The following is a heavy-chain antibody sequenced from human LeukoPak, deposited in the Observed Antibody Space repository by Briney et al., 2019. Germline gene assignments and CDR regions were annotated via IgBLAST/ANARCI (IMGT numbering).Heavy chain of an antibody. CDR1: GYTFTSYA. D-gene: IGHD3-10*01. V-gene: IGHV1-3*01. J-gene: IGHJ3*02. Sequence: ASVKVPCKASGYTFTSYAMHWVRQAPGQRLEWMGWINAGNGNTKYSQKFQGRVTITRDTSASTAYMELSSLRSEDTAVYYCARDKITMVRGVFDIWGQGTMVTVSS. CDR2: INAGNGNT. CDR3: ARDKITMVRGVFDI.